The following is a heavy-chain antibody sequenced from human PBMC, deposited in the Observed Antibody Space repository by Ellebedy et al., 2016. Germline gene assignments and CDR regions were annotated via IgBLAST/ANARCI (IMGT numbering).Heavy chain of an antibody. V-gene: IGHV3-74*01. CDR2: ISSDGSSA. Sequence: GGSLRLSCAASGFMFSSYWMHWVRQAPGKGLVWVSRISSDGSSASYADSVKGRFTISRDNAKKTLHLQMNILRAEDTAVYYCVSGFRMDVWGQGTTVTVS. CDR3: VSGFRMDV. CDR1: GFMFSSYW. D-gene: IGHD2/OR15-2a*01. J-gene: IGHJ6*02.